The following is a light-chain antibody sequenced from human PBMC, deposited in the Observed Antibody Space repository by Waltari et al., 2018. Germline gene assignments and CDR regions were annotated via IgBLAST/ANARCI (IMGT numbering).Light chain of an antibody. Sequence: DIQMTQSPSTLSASVGDRVTITCRASQSISYWLAWYQQKPGKVPKVLIYAASRLQSGVPSRFSCSGSGTEFTLTISSLQPEDFATYYCLQHSNYPFTFGPGTKVDIK. CDR3: LQHSNYPFT. V-gene: IGKV1-5*01. J-gene: IGKJ3*01. CDR2: AAS. CDR1: QSISYW.